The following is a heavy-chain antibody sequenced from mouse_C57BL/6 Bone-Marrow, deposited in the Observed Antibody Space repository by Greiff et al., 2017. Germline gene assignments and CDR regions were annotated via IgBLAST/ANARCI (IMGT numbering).Heavy chain of an antibody. D-gene: IGHD4-1*01. CDR2: IRLKSDNYAT. J-gene: IGHJ2*01. Sequence: EVKLVESGGGLVQPGGSMKLSCVASGFTFSNYWMNWVRQSPEKGLEWVAQIRLKSDNYATHYAESVKGRFTISRDDSKSSVYLQMNNLRAEDTGIYYCTRTGTEGVFYFGYWGQGTTLTVAT. CDR1: GFTFSNYW. V-gene: IGHV6-3*01. CDR3: TRTGTEGVFYFGY.